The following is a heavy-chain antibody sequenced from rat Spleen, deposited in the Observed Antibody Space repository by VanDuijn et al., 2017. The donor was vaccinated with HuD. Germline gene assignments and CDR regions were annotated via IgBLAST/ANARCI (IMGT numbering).Heavy chain of an antibody. V-gene: IGHV2-30*01. Sequence: QVQLKESGPGLVQPSQALSLTCTVSGFSLTSYNVHWVRQPTGKGLEWMGVIWTGGGTEYNSALKSRLSISRDTSKSQVFLKMNSLQTEDTAIYFCIRERYGNPASYYFDYWGQGVMVTVSS. CDR2: IWTGGGT. J-gene: IGHJ2*01. D-gene: IGHD1-7*01. CDR1: GFSLTSYN. CDR3: IRERYGNPASYYFDY.